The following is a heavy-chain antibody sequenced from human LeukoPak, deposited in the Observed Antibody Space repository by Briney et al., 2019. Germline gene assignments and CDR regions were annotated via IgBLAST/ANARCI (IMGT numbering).Heavy chain of an antibody. Sequence: GGSLRLSCAASGFIFSSYSMSWVRQAPGKGLEWVSVITGSGGNTYYADSVKGRFTISKDNSKNTVYLQMSSLRVDDTAVYYCAKTASSSWPSYYYGMDVWGQGTTVTVSS. V-gene: IGHV3-23*01. J-gene: IGHJ6*02. D-gene: IGHD6-13*01. CDR1: GFIFSSYS. CDR2: ITGSGGNT. CDR3: AKTASSSWPSYYYGMDV.